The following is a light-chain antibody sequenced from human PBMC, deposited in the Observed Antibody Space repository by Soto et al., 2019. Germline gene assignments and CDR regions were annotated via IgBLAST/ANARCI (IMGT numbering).Light chain of an antibody. J-gene: IGKJ1*01. V-gene: IGKV1-33*01. Sequence: DIQMTQSPSSLSASVGDRVTITCQASQDITSYLNWYQHKPGRAPKLLIYDVFILEEGVPPRFSGSGSGTDFTLTISSLQSEDFAIYYCQQYNNWPPWTFGQGTKVEIK. CDR1: QDITSY. CDR3: QQYNNWPPWT. CDR2: DVF.